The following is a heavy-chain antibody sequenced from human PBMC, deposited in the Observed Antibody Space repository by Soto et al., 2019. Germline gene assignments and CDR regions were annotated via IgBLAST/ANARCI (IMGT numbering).Heavy chain of an antibody. CDR3: AHKGDGDYPIDY. CDR2: IYWDDSK. V-gene: IGHV2-5*02. CDR1: GFSLSTSGVG. J-gene: IGHJ4*02. Sequence: QTTLKESGHTLVQPTQPLTLTCTFSGFSLSTSGVGVGWIRQPPGKALEWLAVIYWDDSKHDSPSLKSRLTITKDTTKNQVVLTMTNMDPVDTATYYCAHKGDGDYPIDYWGQGTLVTVSS. D-gene: IGHD4-17*01.